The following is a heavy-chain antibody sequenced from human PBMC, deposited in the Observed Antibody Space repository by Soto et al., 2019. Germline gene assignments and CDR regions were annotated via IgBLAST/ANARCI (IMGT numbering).Heavy chain of an antibody. V-gene: IGHV2-5*02. CDR2: IYWDDDK. Sequence: QITLKESGPTLVKPTQTLTLTCTCSGFSLITSGVGVCWLRQPPGKALAWLALIYWDDDKRYIPSLKSRLTITTDTSKNQVVRTMTTLAPVDTATYYCAHRRRLAVGSSDYWGQGTLVTVSS. CDR3: AHRRRLAVGSSDY. CDR1: GFSLITSGVG. J-gene: IGHJ4*02. D-gene: IGHD3-22*01.